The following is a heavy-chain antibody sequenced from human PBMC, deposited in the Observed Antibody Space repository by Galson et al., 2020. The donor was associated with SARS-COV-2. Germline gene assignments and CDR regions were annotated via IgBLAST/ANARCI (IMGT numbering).Heavy chain of an antibody. CDR2: IYSEGSST. CDR3: ARGDMGNDYFDY. CDR1: GFNFSNHW. V-gene: IGHV3-74*01. Sequence: GGSLRLSCAVSGFNFSNHWMHWVRQAPGKGLVWVSRIYSEGSSTSYADSVKGRFTISGDNAKNTLYLQMNSLRAEDTAVYYCARGDMGNDYFDYWGQGTLVTVSS. D-gene: IGHD7-27*01. J-gene: IGHJ4*02.